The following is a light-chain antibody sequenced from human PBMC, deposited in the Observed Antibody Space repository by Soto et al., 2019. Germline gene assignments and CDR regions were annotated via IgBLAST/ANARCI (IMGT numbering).Light chain of an antibody. CDR2: APS. J-gene: IGKJ3*01. Sequence: DIQMTQSPSSLSASVGDRVTITCRASQTIGNYLNWYQQKPGKAPQLLMYAPSILQSGVPSRFSGSGSGTDFTLTISSLQPEDFATYYCQQSYGTPFTFGPGTKLDIK. CDR1: QTIGNY. V-gene: IGKV1-39*01. CDR3: QQSYGTPFT.